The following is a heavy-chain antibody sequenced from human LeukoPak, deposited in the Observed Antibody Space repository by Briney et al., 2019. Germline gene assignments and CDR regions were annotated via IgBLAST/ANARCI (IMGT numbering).Heavy chain of an antibody. V-gene: IGHV1-46*01. CDR2: INPSGGSI. CDR3: ARAAPTYCSSTSCWSRDYYYYYMDV. J-gene: IGHJ6*03. Sequence: ASVKVSCKASGYTFTSYYMHWVRQAPGQGLEWMGGINPSGGSISHAQKFQGGVTMTRDTSTSTVYMELSSLRSEDTAVYYCARAAPTYCSSTSCWSRDYYYYYMDVWGKGTTVTASS. CDR1: GYTFTSYY. D-gene: IGHD2-2*01.